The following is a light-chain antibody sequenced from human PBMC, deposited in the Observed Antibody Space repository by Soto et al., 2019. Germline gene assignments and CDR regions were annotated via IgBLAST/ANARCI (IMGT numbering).Light chain of an antibody. J-gene: IGLJ3*02. CDR1: SSDVGGYKY. CDR3: NSYTSSNTWV. Sequence: QSALTQPASVSGSPGQSITLSCTGTSSDVGGYKYVSWYQQHSGNAPKVLIYEVSNRPLGVSNRFPGSKSGNTASLTISGLQAEDEADYYCNSYTSSNTWVFGGGTKLTDL. V-gene: IGLV2-14*01. CDR2: EVS.